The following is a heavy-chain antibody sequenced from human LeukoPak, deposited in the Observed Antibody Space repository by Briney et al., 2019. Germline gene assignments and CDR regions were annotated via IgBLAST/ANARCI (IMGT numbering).Heavy chain of an antibody. V-gene: IGHV4-4*02. CDR3: ARGYDYVWGSYRYPRLYYFDY. Sequence: SETLSLTCTVSGGSISSSNWWSWVRQPPGKGLEWIGEIYHSGRTNYNPSLKSRVTISVDKSKNQFSLKLSSVTAADTAVYYCARGYDYVWGSYRYPRLYYFDYWGQGTLVTVSS. CDR2: IYHSGRT. D-gene: IGHD3-16*02. CDR1: GGSISSSNW. J-gene: IGHJ4*02.